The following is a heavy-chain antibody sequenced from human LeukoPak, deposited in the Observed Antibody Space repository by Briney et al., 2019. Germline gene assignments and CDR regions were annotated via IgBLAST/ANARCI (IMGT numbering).Heavy chain of an antibody. CDR2: IYYSGST. CDR1: GGSISSSSYS. CDR3: ARRYYDSRLDY. D-gene: IGHD3-22*01. Sequence: PSETLSLTCTVSGGSISSSSYSWGWIRQPPGKGLEWIGSIYYSGSTYYNPSLKSRVTISVDTSKNQFSVKLSSVTAADTAVYYCARRYYDSRLDYWGQGTLVTVSS. V-gene: IGHV4-39*01. J-gene: IGHJ4*02.